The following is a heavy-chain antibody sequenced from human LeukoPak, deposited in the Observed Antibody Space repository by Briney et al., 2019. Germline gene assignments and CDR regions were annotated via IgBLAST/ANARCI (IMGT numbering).Heavy chain of an antibody. CDR2: IIPIFGTA. CDR3: AGGYCSSTSCYVPSRY. Sequence: RASVKVSCKASGYTFTSYDINWVRQAPGQGLEWMGGIIPIFGTANYAQKFQGRVTITTDESTSTAYMELSSLRSEDTAVYYCAGGYCSSTSCYVPSRYWGQGTLVTVSS. D-gene: IGHD2-2*01. V-gene: IGHV1-69*05. J-gene: IGHJ4*02. CDR1: GYTFTSYD.